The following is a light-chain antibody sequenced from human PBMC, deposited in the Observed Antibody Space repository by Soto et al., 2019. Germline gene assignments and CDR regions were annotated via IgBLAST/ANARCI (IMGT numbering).Light chain of an antibody. CDR2: GAS. CDR1: QSVSSSY. Sequence: EIVLTQSPGTLSLSPGERATLSCRASQSVSSSYLAWYQQRPGQAPRLLIYGASGRATGIPDRFSGSGSGTDFTLTISRLEPEDFAVYYCQQYASSPPFTFGPGTKLDIK. CDR3: QQYASSPPFT. V-gene: IGKV3-20*01. J-gene: IGKJ3*01.